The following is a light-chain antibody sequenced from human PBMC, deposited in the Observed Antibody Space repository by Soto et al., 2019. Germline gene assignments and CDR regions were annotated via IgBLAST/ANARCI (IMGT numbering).Light chain of an antibody. CDR2: DDN. CDR3: QAYDYSLTGMV. Sequence: QSVMTQPPSVSAAPGQKVTISCSGSSSNIGGNSVSWYQQLPGTAPKLLIYDDNKRPSGIPDRFSGSKSGTSATLGITGFQTGDEADYYCQAYDYSLTGMVFGGGTKLTVL. V-gene: IGLV1-51*01. CDR1: SSNIGGNS. J-gene: IGLJ3*02.